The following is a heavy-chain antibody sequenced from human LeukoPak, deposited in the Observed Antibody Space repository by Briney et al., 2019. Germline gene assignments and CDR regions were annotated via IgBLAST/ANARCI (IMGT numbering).Heavy chain of an antibody. D-gene: IGHD3-22*01. J-gene: IGHJ4*02. CDR3: ARDCDGYDSSGYDKPGPFDY. Sequence: GGSLRLSCAASGFTFDDYGMSWVRQAPGKGLEWVSVINWNGGSTGYADSVKGRFTISRDNAKNSLYLQMNSLRAEDTALYYCARDCDGYDSSGYDKPGPFDYWGQGTLVTVSS. CDR1: GFTFDDYG. V-gene: IGHV3-20*04. CDR2: INWNGGST.